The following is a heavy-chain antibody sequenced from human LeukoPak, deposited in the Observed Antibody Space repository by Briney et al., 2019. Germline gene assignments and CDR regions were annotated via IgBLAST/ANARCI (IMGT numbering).Heavy chain of an antibody. J-gene: IGHJ4*02. V-gene: IGHV3-7*01. Sequence: GGSLRLSCAASGFTFSSYSMNWARQAPGKGLEWVANIKQDGNEKYYLDSVKGRFTISRDNAKNSLYLQMNSLRAEDTAVYYCARDLWGNSGRYWGQGTLVTVSS. CDR3: ARDLWGNSGRY. CDR1: GFTFSSYS. CDR2: IKQDGNEK. D-gene: IGHD4-23*01.